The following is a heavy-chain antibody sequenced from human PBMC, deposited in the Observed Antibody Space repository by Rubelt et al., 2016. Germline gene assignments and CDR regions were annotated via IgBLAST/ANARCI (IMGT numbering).Heavy chain of an antibody. CDR1: GGSISSYY. CDR3: ARGTSSGYYYGMDV. J-gene: IGHJ6*02. Sequence: QVQLQESGPGLVKPSETLSLTCTVSGGSISSYYWSWIRQPPGKGLEWIGYIYYSGSTNYNPSLKSRVTISVDTSKNQFSLKLSSVTAADTAVYYCARGTSSGYYYGMDVWGQGTTVTVSS. V-gene: IGHV4-59*12. CDR2: IYYSGST. D-gene: IGHD3-22*01.